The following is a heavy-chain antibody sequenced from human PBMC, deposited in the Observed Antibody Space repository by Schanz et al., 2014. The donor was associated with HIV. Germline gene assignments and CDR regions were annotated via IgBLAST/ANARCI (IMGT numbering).Heavy chain of an antibody. CDR1: GYTFSGYY. D-gene: IGHD3-22*01. V-gene: IGHV1-2*02. J-gene: IGHJ4*02. CDR3: ARDLRASSVASLDY. Sequence: QVQLVQSGAEVKKPGASVKVSCKASGYTFSGYYVHWVRQAPGQGLEWMEWINPKSGGTNYAQKFQGRVTMTRGTSINTAYMELSRLRSDDTAVYYCARDLRASSVASLDYWGQGTLVTVSS. CDR2: INPKSGGT.